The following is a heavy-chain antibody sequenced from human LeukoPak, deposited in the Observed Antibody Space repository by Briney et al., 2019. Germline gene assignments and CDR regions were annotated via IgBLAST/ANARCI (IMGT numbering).Heavy chain of an antibody. D-gene: IGHD2-2*01. J-gene: IGHJ5*02. CDR3: ARGVTSTSRGS. CDR2: IYSGGGT. V-gene: IGHV3-66*01. CDR1: GLTVSNAY. Sequence: GGSLRLSCAASGLTVSNAYMNWVRQAPGKGLEWVSVIYSGGGTAYADSVKDRFTISRDNSKNTLYLQMSSLRAEDTAIYYCARGVTSTSRGSWGQGTLVTVSS.